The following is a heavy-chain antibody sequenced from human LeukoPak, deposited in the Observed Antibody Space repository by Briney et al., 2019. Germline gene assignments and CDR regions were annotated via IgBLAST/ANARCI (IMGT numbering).Heavy chain of an antibody. Sequence: PSETLSLTCTVSGGSISSSSYYWGWIRQPPGKGLEWIGSIYYSGSTYYNPSLKSRVTISVDTSKNQFSLKLSSVTAADTAVYYCARAIGEEMATIGAFDIWGQGTMVTVSS. CDR3: ARAIGEEMATIGAFDI. J-gene: IGHJ3*02. CDR2: IYYSGST. CDR1: GGSISSSSYY. V-gene: IGHV4-39*07. D-gene: IGHD5-24*01.